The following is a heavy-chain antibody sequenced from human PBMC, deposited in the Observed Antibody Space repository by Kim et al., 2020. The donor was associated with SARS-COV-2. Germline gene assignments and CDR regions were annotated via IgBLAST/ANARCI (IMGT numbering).Heavy chain of an antibody. CDR3: AHSLPGYYDSSGYYLSPPDAFDI. D-gene: IGHD3-22*01. CDR1: GFSLSTSGVG. Sequence: SGPTLVKPTQTLTLTCTFSGFSLSTSGVGVGWIRQPPGKALEWLALIYWDDAKRHSPSLKRRLTITKDTPKNQVVHTMTNMDPVDTDTYYCAHSLPGYYDSSGYYLSPPDAFDIWGQGTMVTVSS. V-gene: IGHV2-5*02. J-gene: IGHJ3*02. CDR2: IYWDDAK.